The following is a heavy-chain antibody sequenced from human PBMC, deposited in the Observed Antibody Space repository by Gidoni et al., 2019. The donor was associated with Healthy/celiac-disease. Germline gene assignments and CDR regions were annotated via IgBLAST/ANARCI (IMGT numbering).Heavy chain of an antibody. V-gene: IGHV1-2*02. Sequence: QVQLVQSGAEVKKPGASVKVSCKASGYTFTGYYMHWVRQAPGQGLEWMGWINPNSGGTNYAQKFQGRVTMTRDTSISTAYMELSRLRSDDTAVYYCASSDADTRKPVFYYYDSSGSVDAFDIWGQGTMVTVSS. CDR1: GYTFTGYY. CDR2: INPNSGGT. D-gene: IGHD3-22*01. CDR3: ASSDADTRKPVFYYYDSSGSVDAFDI. J-gene: IGHJ3*02.